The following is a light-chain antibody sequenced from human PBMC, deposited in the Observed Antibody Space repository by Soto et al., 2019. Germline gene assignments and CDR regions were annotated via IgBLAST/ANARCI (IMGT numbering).Light chain of an antibody. J-gene: IGKJ5*01. Sequence: EIVMTQSPAGLSVSPGERSTLSCRASQSVSSNLAWYQQKPGQAPRLLIYGASTRATGIPARFSGSGSGTEFTLTISSLQSEDFAVYYCQQYNNWPRITFGQGTRLEIK. CDR3: QQYNNWPRIT. CDR2: GAS. V-gene: IGKV3-15*01. CDR1: QSVSSN.